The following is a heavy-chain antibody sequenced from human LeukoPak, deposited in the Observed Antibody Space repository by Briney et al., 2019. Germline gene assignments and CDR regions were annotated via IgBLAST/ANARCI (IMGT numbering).Heavy chain of an antibody. CDR3: ARVGGGRLEYFFDY. Sequence: PSETLSLTCTVSGYSISSPYYWGWIRQPPGKGLEWIGSMYHSGNTYYNPSLKSRVTISVDTSKNQFSLKLNSVTAADTAVYFCARVGGGRLEYFFDYWGQGTLVTVSS. D-gene: IGHD3-16*01. V-gene: IGHV4-38-2*02. CDR2: MYHSGNT. CDR1: GYSISSPYY. J-gene: IGHJ4*02.